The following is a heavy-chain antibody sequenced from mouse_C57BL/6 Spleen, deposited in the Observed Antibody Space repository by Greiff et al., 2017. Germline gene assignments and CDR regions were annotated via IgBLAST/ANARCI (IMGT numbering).Heavy chain of an antibody. CDR2: IYPGDGYT. Sequence: VQGVESGAELVKPGASVKISCKASGYAFSSYWMNWVKQRPGQGLEWIGQIYPGDGYTNYNGKFKGKATLTADKSSSTAYMQLSSLTSEDSAVYFCARGPVVAPFDYWGQGTTLTVSS. V-gene: IGHV1-80*01. J-gene: IGHJ2*01. D-gene: IGHD1-1*01. CDR3: ARGPVVAPFDY. CDR1: GYAFSSYW.